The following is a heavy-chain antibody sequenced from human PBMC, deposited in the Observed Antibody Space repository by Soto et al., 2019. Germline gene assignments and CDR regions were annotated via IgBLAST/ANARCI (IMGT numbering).Heavy chain of an antibody. CDR1: GGSIDRSNYY. J-gene: IGHJ4*02. D-gene: IGHD3-10*01. Sequence: SETLSLTCNVSGGSIDRSNYYWDWLRQPPGKGLEWIGYIYYSGSTNYNPSLKSRVTISVDTSKNQFSLKLNSMTAADTAVYYCARHNYGSGSTYFDYWGQGTLVTVSS. CDR2: IYYSGST. CDR3: ARHNYGSGSTYFDY. V-gene: IGHV4-61*05.